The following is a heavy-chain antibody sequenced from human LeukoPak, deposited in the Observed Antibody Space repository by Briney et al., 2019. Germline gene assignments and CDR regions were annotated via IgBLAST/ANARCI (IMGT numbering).Heavy chain of an antibody. CDR2: ISSSGSTI. V-gene: IGHV3-48*03. J-gene: IGHJ4*02. Sequence: SGGSLRLSCAASGFTFSSYEMNWVRQAPGKGLEWVSYISSSGSTIYYADSVKGRFTISRGNSKNTLYLQMNSLRAEDTALYYCAKDQADCSSTSCYERGFDYWGQGTLVTVSS. CDR3: AKDQADCSSTSCYERGFDY. D-gene: IGHD2-2*01. CDR1: GFTFSSYE.